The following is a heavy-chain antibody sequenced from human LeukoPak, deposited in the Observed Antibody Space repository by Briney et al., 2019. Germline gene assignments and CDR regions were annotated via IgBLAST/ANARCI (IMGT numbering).Heavy chain of an antibody. CDR1: GGTFSSYA. V-gene: IGHV1-69*15. Sequence: ASVKVSCKASGGTFSSYAISRVRQAPGQGLEWMGRIIPIFGTANYAQKFQGRVTITADESTSTAYMELSSLRSEDTAVYYCARDYTLQGWFDPWGQGTLVTVSS. D-gene: IGHD3-16*01. CDR3: ARDYTLQGWFDP. CDR2: IIPIFGTA. J-gene: IGHJ5*02.